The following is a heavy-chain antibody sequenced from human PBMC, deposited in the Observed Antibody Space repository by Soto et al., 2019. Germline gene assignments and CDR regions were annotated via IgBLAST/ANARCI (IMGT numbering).Heavy chain of an antibody. D-gene: IGHD1-1*01. CDR3: ARHNSQWPNWFDP. V-gene: IGHV1-18*01. CDR2: ISGYDDNT. CDR1: GYTFTSYG. J-gene: IGHJ5*02. Sequence: EASVKVSCKASGYTFTSYGISWVRQAPGQGLEWVGWISGYDDNTDYAHKFRGRVTMTTDTSTNTAYMDLRSLRSDDTAVYYCARHNSQWPNWFDPWGQGTPVTVS.